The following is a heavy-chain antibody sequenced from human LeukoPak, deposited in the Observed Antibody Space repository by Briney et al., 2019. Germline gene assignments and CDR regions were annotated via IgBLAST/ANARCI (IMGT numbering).Heavy chain of an antibody. D-gene: IGHD1-7*01. CDR3: ASPQRGRDNWNYY. CDR1: GFPFSNYG. Sequence: PGGSLRLSCAASGFPFSNYGLHWVRQAPGKGLEWVALISTDGSHKDYADSVRGRFAISRDNSKDTLYLQMNSLRAEDTAVYYCASPQRGRDNWNYYWGQGTLVTVSS. V-gene: IGHV3-30*03. CDR2: ISTDGSHK. J-gene: IGHJ4*02.